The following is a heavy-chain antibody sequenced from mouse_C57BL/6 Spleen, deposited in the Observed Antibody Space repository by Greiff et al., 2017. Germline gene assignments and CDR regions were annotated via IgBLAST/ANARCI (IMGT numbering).Heavy chain of an antibody. CDR2: IDPSDSYT. Sequence: QVQLQQPGAELVMPGASVKLSCKASGYTFTSYWMHWVKQRPGQGLEWIGEIDPSDSYTNYNQKFKGKSTLTVDKSSSTAYMQLSSLTSEDSAVYYCARGNYGSSWYYFDYWGQGTTLTVSS. D-gene: IGHD1-1*01. J-gene: IGHJ2*01. CDR3: ARGNYGSSWYYFDY. V-gene: IGHV1-69*01. CDR1: GYTFTSYW.